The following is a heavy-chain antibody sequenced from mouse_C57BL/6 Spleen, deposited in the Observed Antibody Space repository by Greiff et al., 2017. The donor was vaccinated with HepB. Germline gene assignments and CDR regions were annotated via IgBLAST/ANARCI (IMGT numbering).Heavy chain of an antibody. J-gene: IGHJ4*01. CDR1: GYAFTNYL. Sequence: VMLVESGAELVRPGTSVKVSCKASGYAFTNYLIEWVKQRPGQGLEWIGVINPGSGGTNYNEKFKGKATLTADKSSSTAYMQLSSLTSEDSAVYFCARSENGGAMDYWGQGTSVTVSS. V-gene: IGHV1-54*01. CDR2: INPGSGGT. CDR3: ARSENGGAMDY.